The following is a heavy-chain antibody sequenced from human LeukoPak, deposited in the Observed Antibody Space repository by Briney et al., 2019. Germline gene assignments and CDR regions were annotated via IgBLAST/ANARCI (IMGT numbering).Heavy chain of an antibody. CDR1: GFTFSSYW. V-gene: IGHV3-74*01. J-gene: IGHJ4*02. D-gene: IGHD3-22*01. CDR2: INSDGSSI. CDR3: ARVAYDSSGYYLDY. Sequence: GGSLRLSCAASGFTFSSYWVHWVRQAPGKGLVWVSRINSDGSSIRYADSVKGRFTISRDNAKNSLYLQMNSLRAEDTAVYYCARVAYDSSGYYLDYWGQGTLVTVSS.